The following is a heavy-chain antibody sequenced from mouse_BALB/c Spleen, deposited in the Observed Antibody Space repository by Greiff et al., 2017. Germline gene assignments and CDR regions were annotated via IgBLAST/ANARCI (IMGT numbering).Heavy chain of an antibody. J-gene: IGHJ3*01. V-gene: IGHV5-6-4*01. CDR2: ISSGGSYT. CDR3: TRDDDYDGIAY. D-gene: IGHD2-4*01. CDR1: GFTFSSYT. Sequence: EVHLVESGGGLVKPGGSLKLSCAASGFTFSSYTMSWVRQTPEKRLEWVATISSGGSYTYYPDSVKGRFTISRDNAKNTLYLQMSSLKSEDTAMYYCTRDDDYDGIAYWGQGTLVTVSA.